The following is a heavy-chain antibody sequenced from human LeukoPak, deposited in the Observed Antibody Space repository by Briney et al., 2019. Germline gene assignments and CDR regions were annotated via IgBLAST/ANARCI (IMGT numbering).Heavy chain of an antibody. J-gene: IGHJ3*02. CDR3: AAPLPAAYAFDI. CDR1: GGSISSSSYY. Sequence: SETLSLTCTVSGGSISSSSYYWGWIRQPPGKGLEWIGSIYYSGSTYYNPSLKSRVTISVDTSKNQFSLKLSSVTAADTAVYYCAAPLPAAYAFDIWGQGTMVTVSS. D-gene: IGHD6-25*01. V-gene: IGHV4-39*01. CDR2: IYYSGST.